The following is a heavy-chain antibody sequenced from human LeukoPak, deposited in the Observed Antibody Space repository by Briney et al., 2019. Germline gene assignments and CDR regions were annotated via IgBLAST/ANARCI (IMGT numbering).Heavy chain of an antibody. V-gene: IGHV4-59*01. CDR1: GGSISSYY. CDR2: IYYSGST. Sequence: PSETLSLTCAVSGGSISSYYWSWIRQPPGKGLEWIGYIYYSGSTNYNPSLKSRVTISVDTSKNQFSLMLSSVTAADTAVYYCARAQQLGISDYWGQGTLVTVSS. J-gene: IGHJ4*02. D-gene: IGHD7-27*01. CDR3: ARAQQLGISDY.